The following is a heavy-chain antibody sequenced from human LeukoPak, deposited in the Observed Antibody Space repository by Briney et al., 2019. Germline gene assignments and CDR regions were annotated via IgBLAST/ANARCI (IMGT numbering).Heavy chain of an antibody. J-gene: IGHJ4*02. D-gene: IGHD3-10*01. V-gene: IGHV1-2*02. CDR1: GYTYTGYY. CDR2: INPNSGGT. Sequence: ASVRVSCKASGYTYTGYYMHWVRHAPGQGLEWMGWINPNSGGTNYAQKFQGRVTMTRDTSISTAYMELSRLRSDDTAVYYCARYITQHRYYFDYWGQGTLVTVSS. CDR3: ARYITQHRYYFDY.